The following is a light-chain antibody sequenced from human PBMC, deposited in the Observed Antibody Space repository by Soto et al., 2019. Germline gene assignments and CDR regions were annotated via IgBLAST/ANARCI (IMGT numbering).Light chain of an antibody. J-gene: IGKJ1*01. CDR1: RGISSY. Sequence: DIQMTQSPSSLSASVGDRVTITCRASRGISSYLAWYQQKPGKAPKLLIYAASSLQSGVPSRFSGSGSGTDFTLTISSLQPEDFATYYCQQSYSIPRTVGQGTKVDIK. V-gene: IGKV1-39*01. CDR2: AAS. CDR3: QQSYSIPRT.